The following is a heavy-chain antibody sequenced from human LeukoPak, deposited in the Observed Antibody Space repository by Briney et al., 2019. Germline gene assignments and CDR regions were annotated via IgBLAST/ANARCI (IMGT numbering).Heavy chain of an antibody. D-gene: IGHD2-15*01. CDR1: GGSITSSGYY. J-gene: IGHJ4*02. Sequence: SETLSLTCTVSGGSITSSGYYWGRIRQPPGKGLEWIGSIYYSGSTYYNPSLKSRVTISVDTSKNQFSLKLSSLTAADTAVYYCARQRRRGAVVALVDYWGQGTLVTVSS. CDR2: IYYSGST. V-gene: IGHV4-39*01. CDR3: ARQRRRGAVVALVDY.